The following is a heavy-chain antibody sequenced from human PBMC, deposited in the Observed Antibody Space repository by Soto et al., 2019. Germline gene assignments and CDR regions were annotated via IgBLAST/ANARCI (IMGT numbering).Heavy chain of an antibody. V-gene: IGHV4-39*01. D-gene: IGHD3-3*01. CDR1: GGSISSSSYY. CDR3: ARHFKTTIFGVVSTLFDP. CDR2: IYYSGST. Sequence: SEALSLTCTVSGGSISSSSYYWGWIRQPPGKGLEWIGSIYYSGSTYYNPSLKSRVTISVDTSKNQFSLKLSSVTAADTAVYYCARHFKTTIFGVVSTLFDPWGQGTLVTVS. J-gene: IGHJ5*02.